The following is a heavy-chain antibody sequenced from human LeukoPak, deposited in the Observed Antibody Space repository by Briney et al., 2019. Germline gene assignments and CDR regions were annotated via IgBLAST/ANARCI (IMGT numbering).Heavy chain of an antibody. D-gene: IGHD3-22*01. V-gene: IGHV3-30-3*01. CDR2: ISYDGSNK. CDR3: ARAAGGYYDSSGSNLH. CDR1: GFTFSSYA. J-gene: IGHJ4*02. Sequence: PGGSLRLSCAASGFTFSSYAMHWVRQAPGKGLEWVAVISYDGSNKYYADSVKGRFTISRDNSKNTLYLQMNSLRAEGTAVYYCARAAGGYYDSSGSNLHWGQGTLVTVSS.